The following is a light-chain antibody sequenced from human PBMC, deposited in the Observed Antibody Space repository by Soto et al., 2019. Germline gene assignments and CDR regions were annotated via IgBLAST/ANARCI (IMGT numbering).Light chain of an antibody. J-gene: IGKJ4*01. CDR1: QVVRSY. CDR3: QQRSNWPLT. Sequence: EIVLTQSPATLSLSPGERPTLSGRAIQVVRSYLAWSQQKPGQAPRLLIYDASNRATGIPARFSGSRSGTDFTLTISSLEPEDFAVYYCQQRSNWPLTFGGGTKVEIK. CDR2: DAS. V-gene: IGKV3-11*01.